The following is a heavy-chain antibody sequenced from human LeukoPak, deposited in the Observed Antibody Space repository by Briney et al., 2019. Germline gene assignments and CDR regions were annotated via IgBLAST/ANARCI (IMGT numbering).Heavy chain of an antibody. J-gene: IGHJ5*02. CDR2: INPNSGGT. D-gene: IGHD3-10*01. Sequence: ASVKVSCKASGGTFSSYAISWVRQAPGQGLEWMGWINPNSGGTNYAQKFQGWVTMTRDTSISTAYMELSRLRSDDTAVYYCARGLGELLVPSTTYNWFDPWGQGTLSPSPQ. CDR3: ARGLGELLVPSTTYNWFDP. V-gene: IGHV1-2*04. CDR1: GGTFSSYA.